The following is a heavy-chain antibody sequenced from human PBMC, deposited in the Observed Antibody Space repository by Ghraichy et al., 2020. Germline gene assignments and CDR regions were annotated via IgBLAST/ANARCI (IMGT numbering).Heavy chain of an antibody. V-gene: IGHV3-30*18. D-gene: IGHD3-3*01. CDR3: AKDHGLEWPLSGISGYFDY. J-gene: IGHJ4*02. CDR2: ISYDGSNK. CDR1: GFTFSSYG. Sequence: GESLNISCAASGFTFSSYGMHWVRQAPGKGLEWVAVISYDGSNKYYADSVKGRFTISRDNSKNTLYLQMNSLRAEDTAVYSCAKDHGLEWPLSGISGYFDYWGQGTLVTVSS.